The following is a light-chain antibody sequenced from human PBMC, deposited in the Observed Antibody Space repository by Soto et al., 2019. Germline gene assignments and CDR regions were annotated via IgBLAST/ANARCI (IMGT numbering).Light chain of an antibody. Sequence: ATPSVREGVDVTLFAGARQGIGDTLAWYQQKPGQAPRLLIYGASSRATGIPDRFSCIESGEGITLTFSGLEPEDIAVYDCQQYGSSSSAIGGGTRLEIK. V-gene: IGKV3-20*01. CDR3: QQYGSSSSA. CDR1: QGIGDT. J-gene: IGKJ5*01. CDR2: GAS.